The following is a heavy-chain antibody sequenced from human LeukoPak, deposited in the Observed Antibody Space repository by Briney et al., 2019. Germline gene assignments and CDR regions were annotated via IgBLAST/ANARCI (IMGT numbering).Heavy chain of an antibody. CDR3: ARVGATAFDI. J-gene: IGHJ3*02. Sequence: AXVKVSCKASGYTFTSYGISWVRQAPGQGLEWMGWVSAYSGDTNYAQKLQGRVTMTTDTSTSTAYMELRSLRSDETAVYYCARVGATAFDIWGQGTMVTVSS. CDR2: VSAYSGDT. D-gene: IGHD1-26*01. V-gene: IGHV1-18*01. CDR1: GYTFTSYG.